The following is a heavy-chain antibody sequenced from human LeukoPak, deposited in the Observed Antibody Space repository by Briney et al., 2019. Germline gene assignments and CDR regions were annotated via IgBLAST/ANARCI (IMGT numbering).Heavy chain of an antibody. CDR2: ISGSGGST. J-gene: IGHJ3*02. Sequence: GGSLRLSCAASGFTFSSYSMNWVRQAPGKGLEWVSAISGSGGSTYYADSVKGRFTISRDNSKNTLYLQVNSLRAEDTAVYYCAKVPVVVVTHDAFDIWGQGTMVTVSS. CDR3: AKVPVVVVTHDAFDI. D-gene: IGHD3-22*01. CDR1: GFTFSSYS. V-gene: IGHV3-23*01.